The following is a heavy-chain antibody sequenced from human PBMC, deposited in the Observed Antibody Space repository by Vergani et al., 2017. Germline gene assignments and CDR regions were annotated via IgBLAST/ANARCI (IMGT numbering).Heavy chain of an antibody. Sequence: EVQLVESGGGLVQPGGSLRLSCAASGFTFSSYSMNWVRQAPGKGLEWVSYISSSGSTIYYADSVKGRFTISRDNAKNSLYLQMNSLRAEDTAVYYCAKSYYYDSSGYLHTEYFQHWGQGTLVTVSS. CDR2: ISSSGSTI. D-gene: IGHD3-22*01. J-gene: IGHJ1*01. V-gene: IGHV3-48*04. CDR1: GFTFSSYS. CDR3: AKSYYYDSSGYLHTEYFQH.